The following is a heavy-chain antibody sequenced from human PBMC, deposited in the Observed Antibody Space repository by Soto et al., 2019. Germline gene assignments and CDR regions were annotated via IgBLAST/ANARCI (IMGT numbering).Heavy chain of an antibody. CDR1: GGTFSSYT. V-gene: IGHV1-8*02. D-gene: IGHD3-9*01. CDR3: ARAFQLRYFDWLADYYYYYMDV. J-gene: IGHJ6*03. Sequence: ASVKVSCKASGGTFSSYTINWVRQATGQGLEWMGWMNPNSGNTGYAQKFQGRVTMTRNTSISTAYMELSSLRSEDTAVYYCARAFQLRYFDWLADYYYYYMDVWGKGTTVTVSS. CDR2: MNPNSGNT.